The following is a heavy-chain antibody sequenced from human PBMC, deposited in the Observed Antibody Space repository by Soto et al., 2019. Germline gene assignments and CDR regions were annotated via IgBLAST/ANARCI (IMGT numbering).Heavy chain of an antibody. Sequence: QVQLQESGPGLVKPSETLSLTCTVSGGSISSYYWSWIRQPPGKGLEWIGYICYSGSTNYNPSLKSRVTISVDTSKNQFSLKLSSVTAADTAVYYCARGPSWGSGWYPYFDYWGQGTLVTVSS. CDR2: ICYSGST. CDR1: GGSISSYY. J-gene: IGHJ4*02. D-gene: IGHD6-19*01. V-gene: IGHV4-59*01. CDR3: ARGPSWGSGWYPYFDY.